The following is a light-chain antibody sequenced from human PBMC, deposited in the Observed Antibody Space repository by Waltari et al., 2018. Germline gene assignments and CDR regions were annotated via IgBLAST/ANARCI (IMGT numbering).Light chain of an antibody. CDR2: QAS. J-gene: IGKJ2*01. Sequence: DIQMTQSPSTLSASVGDRVTITCRASQSIGSWLAWYQQKPGKAPKLLIYQASNLESGVPSRFGGSGSGTEFTLTISSLQPDDFATYCCQQYSSYSTFGQGTKVEI. V-gene: IGKV1-5*03. CDR1: QSIGSW. CDR3: QQYSSYST.